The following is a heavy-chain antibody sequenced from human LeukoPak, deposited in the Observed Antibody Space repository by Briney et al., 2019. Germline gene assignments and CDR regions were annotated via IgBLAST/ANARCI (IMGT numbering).Heavy chain of an antibody. Sequence: SETLSLTCTVSGGSISSGGYYWSWIRQHPGKGLEWIGYIYYSGSTYYNPSLKSRVTISVDTSKNQFSLKLSPVTAAGTAVYYCARWDSSGYYLFDYWGQGTLVTVSS. CDR2: IYYSGST. CDR1: GGSISSGGYY. D-gene: IGHD3-22*01. CDR3: ARWDSSGYYLFDY. V-gene: IGHV4-31*03. J-gene: IGHJ4*02.